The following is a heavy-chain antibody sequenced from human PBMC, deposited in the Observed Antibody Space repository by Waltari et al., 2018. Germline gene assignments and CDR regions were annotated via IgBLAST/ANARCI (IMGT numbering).Heavy chain of an antibody. CDR1: GFTFSSYG. CDR3: AKVPGPYGGATTVDY. Sequence: QVQLVESGGGVVQPGGSLRLSCAASGFTFSSYGMHWVRQAPGKGLEWVAFIRYDGSNKYYADSVKGRFTISRDNSKNTLYLQMNSLRAEDTAVYYCAKVPGPYGGATTVDYWGQGTLVTVSS. CDR2: IRYDGSNK. J-gene: IGHJ4*02. V-gene: IGHV3-30*02. D-gene: IGHD1-26*01.